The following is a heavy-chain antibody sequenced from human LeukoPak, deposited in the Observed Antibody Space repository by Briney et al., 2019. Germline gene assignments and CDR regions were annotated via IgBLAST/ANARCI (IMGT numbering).Heavy chain of an antibody. Sequence: LRLSCAASGFTFSSYAMHWVRQPPGKGLEWIGTISYSGTTYYSPSLKSRVTISLDTSKNQFSLKLSSVTAADTAIYYCARDFSSSSTVYYYYYMDVWGKGTTVTVSS. D-gene: IGHD6-6*01. J-gene: IGHJ6*03. CDR1: GFTFSSYA. CDR3: ARDFSSSSTVYYYYYMDV. V-gene: IGHV4-59*12. CDR2: ISYSGTT.